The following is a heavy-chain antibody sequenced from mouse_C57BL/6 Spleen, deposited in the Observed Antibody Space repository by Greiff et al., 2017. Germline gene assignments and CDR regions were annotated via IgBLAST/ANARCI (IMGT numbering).Heavy chain of an antibody. CDR2: IDPSDSYT. CDR3: VRFNVYYGGYFDY. CDR1: GYTFTSYW. D-gene: IGHD1-1*01. J-gene: IGHJ2*01. Sequence: QVQLQQPGAELVMPGASVKLSCKASGYTFTSYWMHWVKQRPGQGLEWIGEIDPSDSYTNYTQKFKGKSTLTVDKSSSTAYMQLSSLTSEDPAVYLCVRFNVYYGGYFDYRGQGTPLTVSS. V-gene: IGHV1-69*01.